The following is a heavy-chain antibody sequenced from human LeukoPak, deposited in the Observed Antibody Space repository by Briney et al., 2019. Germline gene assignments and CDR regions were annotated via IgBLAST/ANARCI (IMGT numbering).Heavy chain of an antibody. J-gene: IGHJ4*02. CDR2: ISYDGSNK. V-gene: IGHV3-30*18. CDR3: AKGGAQQLVPAY. D-gene: IGHD6-13*01. Sequence: GRSLRLSCAASGFTFSSYGMHWVRQAPGKGLEWVAVISYDGSNKYYADSVKGRFTISRDNSKNTLYLQMNSLRAEDTAVYYCAKGGAQQLVPAYWGQGTLVTVSS. CDR1: GFTFSSYG.